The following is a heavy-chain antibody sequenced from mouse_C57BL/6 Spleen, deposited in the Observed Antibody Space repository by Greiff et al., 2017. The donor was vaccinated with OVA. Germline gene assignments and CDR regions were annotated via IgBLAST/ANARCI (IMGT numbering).Heavy chain of an antibody. Sequence: EVKVVESEGGLVQPGSSMKLSCTASGFTFSDYYMAWVRQVPEKGLEWVANINYDGSSTYYLDSLKSRFIISRDNAKNILYLQMSSLKSEDTATYYCAREDNPYAMDYWGQGTSVTVSS. CDR1: GFTFSDYY. V-gene: IGHV5-16*01. CDR3: AREDNPYAMDY. D-gene: IGHD1-3*01. J-gene: IGHJ4*01. CDR2: INYDGSST.